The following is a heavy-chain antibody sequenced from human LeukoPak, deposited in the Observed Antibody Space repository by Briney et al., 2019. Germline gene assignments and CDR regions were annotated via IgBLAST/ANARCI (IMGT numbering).Heavy chain of an antibody. J-gene: IGHJ4*02. CDR3: ARGGGSYQNCFDY. V-gene: IGHV3-30-3*01. CDR2: ISYDGSSK. CDR1: GFTFSSYA. Sequence: GRSLRLSCAASGFTFSSYAMNWVRQAPGKGLEWVAVISYDGSSKYYADSVKGRFTISKDNSRNTLYLQMNSLRAGDTSVYYCARGGGSYQNCFDYWGQGTLVTVSS. D-gene: IGHD1-26*01.